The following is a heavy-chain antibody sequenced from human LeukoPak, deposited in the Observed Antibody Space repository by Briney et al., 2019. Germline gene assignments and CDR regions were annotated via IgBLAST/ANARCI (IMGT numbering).Heavy chain of an antibody. D-gene: IGHD3-10*01. CDR1: GFTFRRYG. CDR2: IWYDGSNK. J-gene: IGHJ5*02. CDR3: ARDSGSGSPNKWFDP. V-gene: IGHV3-33*07. Sequence: GRSLRLSCAASGFTFRRYGMFWVRQAPGKGLEWVAVIWYDGSNKYYADSVKGRFTISRDNAKNTLYLQLNSLKPEDTAVYYCARDSGSGSPNKWFDPWGRGTLVTVSP.